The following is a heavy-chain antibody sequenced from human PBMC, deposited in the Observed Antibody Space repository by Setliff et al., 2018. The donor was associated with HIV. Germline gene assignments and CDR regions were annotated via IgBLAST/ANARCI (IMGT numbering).Heavy chain of an antibody. J-gene: IGHJ3*02. CDR1: GFTVSSNY. Sequence: PGGSLRLSCAASGFTVSSNYMSWVRQAPGKGLEWVSVTYSGGSTYYADSVKGRFTISRDNPKNSLYLQMTSLRAEDTAVYYCARDDSNGNTDAFDIWGQGTTVTVSS. V-gene: IGHV3-53*01. CDR3: ARDDSNGNTDAFDI. CDR2: TYSGGST. D-gene: IGHD5-18*01.